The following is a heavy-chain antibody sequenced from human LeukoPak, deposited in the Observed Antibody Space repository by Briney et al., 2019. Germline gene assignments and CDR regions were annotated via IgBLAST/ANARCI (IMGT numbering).Heavy chain of an antibody. V-gene: IGHV3-48*01. CDR1: RFTFNPYN. CDR2: ISSRSSTI. D-gene: IGHD5-24*01. Sequence: PGGSLRLSCGASRFTFNPYNRNWVRPAPGKGLEWVSYISSRSSTIYYADSVRGRFTLSRDNAKNSLSLQINRLRADDTAVYFFARDCYKFPVWGKRTTVTISS. CDR3: ARDCYKFPV. J-gene: IGHJ6*04.